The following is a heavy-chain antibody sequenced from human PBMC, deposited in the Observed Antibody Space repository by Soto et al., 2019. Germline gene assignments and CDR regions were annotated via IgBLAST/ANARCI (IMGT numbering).Heavy chain of an antibody. Sequence: GASVKVSCKASGGTFSSYAISGVRQAPGQGLEWMGGIIPIFGTANYAQKFQGRVTITADESTSTAYMELSSLRSEDTAVYYCARTLLPLRGDGSGSYDYWGQGTLVTVSS. J-gene: IGHJ4*02. V-gene: IGHV1-69*13. CDR2: IIPIFGTA. D-gene: IGHD3-10*01. CDR3: ARTLLPLRGDGSGSYDY. CDR1: GGTFSSYA.